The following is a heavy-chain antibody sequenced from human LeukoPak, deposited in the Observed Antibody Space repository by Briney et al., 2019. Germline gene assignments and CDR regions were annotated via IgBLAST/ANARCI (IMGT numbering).Heavy chain of an antibody. CDR3: ARVTLTRYCSSTSCYNFENWFDP. CDR2: ISAYNGNT. D-gene: IGHD2-2*01. J-gene: IGHJ5*02. CDR1: GYTFTIYG. V-gene: IGHV1-18*01. Sequence: ASVKVSCKASGYTFTIYGISWVRQAPGQGLEWMGWISAYNGNTNYAQKLQGRVTMTTDTSTSTASMELRSLRSDDTAVYYCARVTLTRYCSSTSCYNFENWFDPWGQGTLVTVSS.